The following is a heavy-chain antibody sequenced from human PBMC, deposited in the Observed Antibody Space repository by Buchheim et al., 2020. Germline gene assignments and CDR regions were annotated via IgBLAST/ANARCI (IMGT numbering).Heavy chain of an antibody. CDR3: ARGMDIAVTSGAFDI. CDR2: ISYDGSNK. Sequence: QVQLVESGGGVVQPGRSLRLSCAASGFTFSSYAMHWVRQAPGKGLEWVAVISYDGSNKYYADSVKGRFTISRDNSKNTLYLQMNSLRAEDTAVYYCARGMDIAVTSGAFDIWGQGT. V-gene: IGHV3-30*04. CDR1: GFTFSSYA. J-gene: IGHJ3*02. D-gene: IGHD5-12*01.